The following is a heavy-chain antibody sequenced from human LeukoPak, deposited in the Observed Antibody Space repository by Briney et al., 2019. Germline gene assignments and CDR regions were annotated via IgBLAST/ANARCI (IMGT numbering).Heavy chain of an antibody. D-gene: IGHD4-23*01. J-gene: IGHJ4*02. CDR3: ARNGGNSDFDY. CDR2: IYHSGST. CDR1: RGSISSSNW. V-gene: IGHV4-4*02. Sequence: SETLSLTCAVSRGSISSSNWWSWVRQPPGKGMEWIGEIYHSGSTNYNPSLKSRVTMLLDKSKNQFSLKLSSVTAADTAVYYCARNGGNSDFDYWGQGTLVTVSS.